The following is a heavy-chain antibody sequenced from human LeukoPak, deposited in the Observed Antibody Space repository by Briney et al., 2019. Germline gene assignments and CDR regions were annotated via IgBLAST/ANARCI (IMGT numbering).Heavy chain of an antibody. V-gene: IGHV3-7*01. CDR3: AKDRTRGFY. D-gene: IGHD2-8*01. CDR2: IKEDGSEK. J-gene: IGHJ4*02. Sequence: GGSLRLSCAASGFTFSSYWMSWVRQAPGKGLEWVANIKEDGSEKYYVDSVKGRFAISRDNAKNSLYLQMNSLRAEDTAVYYCAKDRTRGFYWGQGTLVTVSS. CDR1: GFTFSSYW.